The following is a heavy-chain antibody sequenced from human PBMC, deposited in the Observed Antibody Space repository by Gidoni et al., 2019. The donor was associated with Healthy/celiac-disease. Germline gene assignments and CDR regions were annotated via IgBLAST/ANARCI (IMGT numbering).Heavy chain of an antibody. D-gene: IGHD2-2*01. Sequence: EVQLVESGGVLVQPGGSLRLSCAASGFTFSSYEMNWVRQAPGKGLEWVSYISSSGTTIYYADSVKGRFTISRDNAKNSLYLQMNSLRAEDTAVDYCARDVVVVPAVGQYGMDVWGQGTTVTVSS. CDR3: ARDVVVVPAVGQYGMDV. V-gene: IGHV3-48*03. CDR2: ISSSGTTI. CDR1: GFTFSSYE. J-gene: IGHJ6*02.